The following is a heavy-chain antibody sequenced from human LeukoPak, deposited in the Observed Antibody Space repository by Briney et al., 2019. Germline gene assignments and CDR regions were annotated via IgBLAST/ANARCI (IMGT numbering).Heavy chain of an antibody. V-gene: IGHV1-18*01. CDR2: ISVYNGNT. CDR1: GYAFTNYA. D-gene: IGHD2-2*01. CDR3: ARGYCSSATCRHFDY. J-gene: IGHJ4*02. Sequence: AASVKVSCKASGYAFTNYAISWVRQAPGQGLEWMGWISVYNGNTNYAQKLQGRVTMTADTSTTTAYMELRSLGSDDTAVYYCARGYCSSATCRHFDYWGQGALVTVSS.